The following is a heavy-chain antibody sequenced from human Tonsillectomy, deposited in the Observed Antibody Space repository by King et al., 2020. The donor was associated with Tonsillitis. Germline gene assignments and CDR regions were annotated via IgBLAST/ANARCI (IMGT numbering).Heavy chain of an antibody. CDR2: ISYDGSNK. D-gene: IGHD3-10*01. Sequence: VQLVESGGGVVQPGRSLRLSCAASGFTFSSYGMHWVRQAPGKGLEWVAVISYDGSNKYYADSVKGRFTISRDISNNTLYLQMNSLRAEDTAVYYCAKGYVLGNYYYHFGMDVGGQGTTVTVSS. CDR1: GFTFSSYG. CDR3: AKGYVLGNYYYHFGMDV. J-gene: IGHJ6*02. V-gene: IGHV3-30*18.